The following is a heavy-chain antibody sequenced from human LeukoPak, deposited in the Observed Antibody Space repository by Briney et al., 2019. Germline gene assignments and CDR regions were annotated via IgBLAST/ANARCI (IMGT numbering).Heavy chain of an antibody. CDR2: ISAYNGNT. D-gene: IGHD3/OR15-3a*01. CDR3: ARDLIFGEPTGFYGMDV. CDR1: GYTFTSYG. Sequence: GASVKVSCKASGYTFTSYGISWVRQAPGQGLEWMGWISAYNGNTNYAQKLQGRVTMTTGTSTSTAYMELRSLRSDDTAVYYCARDLIFGEPTGFYGMDVWGQGTTVTVSS. V-gene: IGHV1-18*01. J-gene: IGHJ6*02.